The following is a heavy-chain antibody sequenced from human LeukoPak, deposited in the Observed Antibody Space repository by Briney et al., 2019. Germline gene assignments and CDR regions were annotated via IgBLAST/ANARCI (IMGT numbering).Heavy chain of an antibody. CDR2: IYYSGST. CDR1: GDSISNYY. V-gene: IGHV4-59*01. CDR3: ARDQWSMVRGWDDY. Sequence: SETLSLTCTVSGDSISNYYWSWIRQPPGKGLEWIGYIYYSGSTNYNPSLKSRVTISVDTSKNQFSLKLSSVTAADTAVYYCARDQWSMVRGWDDYWGQGTLVTVSS. D-gene: IGHD3-10*01. J-gene: IGHJ4*02.